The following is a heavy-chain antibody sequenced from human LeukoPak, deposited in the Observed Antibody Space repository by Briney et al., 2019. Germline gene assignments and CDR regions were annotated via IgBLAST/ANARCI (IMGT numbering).Heavy chain of an antibody. V-gene: IGHV4-30-2*01. CDR2: IYHSGST. CDR3: VRIVGAMGQFY. D-gene: IGHD1-26*01. CDR1: GGSISSGGYS. Sequence: SETLSLTCAVSGGSISSGGYSWSWIRQPPGKGLEWIGYIYHSGSTYYNPSLKSRVTISVDRSKNQFSLKLSSVTAADTAVYYCVRIVGAMGQFYWGQGTLVTVSS. J-gene: IGHJ4*02.